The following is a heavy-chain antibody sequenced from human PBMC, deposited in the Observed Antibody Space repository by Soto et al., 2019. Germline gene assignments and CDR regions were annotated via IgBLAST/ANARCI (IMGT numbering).Heavy chain of an antibody. V-gene: IGHV1-18*01. D-gene: IGHD3-10*01. CDR1: GYTFTSYG. CDR2: ISAYNGNT. Sequence: ASVKVSCKASGYTFTSYGISWVRQAPGQGLEWMGWISAYNGNTNYAQKLQGRVTMTTDTSTSTAYMELRSLRSDDTAVYYCARDGSMVRGVIVPDFDYWGQGTLVTVSS. CDR3: ARDGSMVRGVIVPDFDY. J-gene: IGHJ4*02.